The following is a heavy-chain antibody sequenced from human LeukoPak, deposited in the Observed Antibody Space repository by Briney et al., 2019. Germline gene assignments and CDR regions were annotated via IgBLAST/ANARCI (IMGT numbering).Heavy chain of an antibody. Sequence: ASVKVSCKASGYTFTSYYMHWVRQAPGQGLEWMGWISAYNGNTNYAQKLQGRVTMTTDTSTSTAYMELRSLRSDDTAVYYCARDLGGRTYDYWGQGTLVTVSS. J-gene: IGHJ4*02. V-gene: IGHV1-18*04. CDR1: GYTFTSYY. CDR2: ISAYNGNT. D-gene: IGHD4-23*01. CDR3: ARDLGGRTYDY.